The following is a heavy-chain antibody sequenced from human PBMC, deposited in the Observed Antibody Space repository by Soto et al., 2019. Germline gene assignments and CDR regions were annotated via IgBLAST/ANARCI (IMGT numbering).Heavy chain of an antibody. CDR3: ASDY. CDR2: IDTSGGNT. Sequence: EVRMLESGGGSVQPGGSLRLSCTVSGFTFGNYGMSWVRQAPGKGLQWVSTIDTSGGNTYYADSVKGRFTISRDNSKKTLYLQLSSLRDDDTAVYYCASDYWGQGTLVTVSS. V-gene: IGHV3-23*05. CDR1: GFTFGNYG. J-gene: IGHJ4*02.